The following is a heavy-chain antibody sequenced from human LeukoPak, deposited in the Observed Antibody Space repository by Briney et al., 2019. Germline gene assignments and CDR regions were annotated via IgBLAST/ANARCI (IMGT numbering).Heavy chain of an antibody. Sequence: GGSLRLSCGASGFSFRDYAMSWVRQAPGKGLEWVSAISGRNTSTYYADSVKGRFTISRDNSKNTLYLQMNSLRAEDTAVYYCAKDQGFNYGSGSYYLNWGQGTLVTVSS. J-gene: IGHJ4*02. CDR1: GFSFRDYA. CDR2: ISGRNTST. D-gene: IGHD3-10*01. CDR3: AKDQGFNYGSGSYYLN. V-gene: IGHV3-23*01.